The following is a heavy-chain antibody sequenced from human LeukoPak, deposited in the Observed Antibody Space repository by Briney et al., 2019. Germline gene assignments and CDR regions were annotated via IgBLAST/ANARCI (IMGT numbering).Heavy chain of an antibody. J-gene: IGHJ4*02. Sequence: SVKVSCKASGGTFSSYAISWVRQAPGQGLEWMGRIIPIFGTANYAQKFQGRVTITTDESTSTAYMELSSLRSEDTAVYYCARDRRDYDILTGYYPGHYFDYWGQGTLVTVSS. D-gene: IGHD3-9*01. CDR1: GGTFSSYA. V-gene: IGHV1-69*05. CDR2: IIPIFGTA. CDR3: ARDRRDYDILTGYYPGHYFDY.